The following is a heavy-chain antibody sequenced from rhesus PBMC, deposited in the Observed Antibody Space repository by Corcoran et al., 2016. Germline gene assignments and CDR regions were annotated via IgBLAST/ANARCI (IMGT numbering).Heavy chain of an antibody. CDR2: INGDGGSS. D-gene: IGHD5-12*01. J-gene: IGHJ4*01. V-gene: IGHV4-80*01. Sequence: QVQLQESGPGLVKPSETLSLTCTVSGASISNYCWSWIRQSPGRGLEWLAEINGDGGSSYHNPSLRSRGTISRDAARKQFSLKLTSVTAADTAVYDCARDWSSYLNDYWGQGVLVTVSS. CDR3: ARDWSSYLNDY. CDR1: GASISNYC.